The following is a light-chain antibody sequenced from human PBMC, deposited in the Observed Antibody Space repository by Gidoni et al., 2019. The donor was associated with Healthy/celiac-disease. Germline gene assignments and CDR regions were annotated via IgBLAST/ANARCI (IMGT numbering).Light chain of an antibody. Sequence: IQMTQSPSSLSASVGDRVTITCRASQSISSYLNWYQQKPEKAPKLLIYAASSLQSGVPSRCSGSGSGTDFTLTISSLQPEDVTTYYCQQSYSTPRTFGQGTKVEIK. V-gene: IGKV1-39*01. J-gene: IGKJ1*01. CDR1: QSISSY. CDR2: AAS. CDR3: QQSYSTPRT.